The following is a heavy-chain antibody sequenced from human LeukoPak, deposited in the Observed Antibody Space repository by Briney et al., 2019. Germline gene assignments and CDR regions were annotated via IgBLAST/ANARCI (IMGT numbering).Heavy chain of an antibody. D-gene: IGHD3-22*01. CDR1: GFTFSSYW. J-gene: IGHJ4*02. CDR3: ARDYYDSSGYSYYFDY. CDR2: IKQDGSEK. V-gene: IGHV3-7*01. Sequence: GGSLRLSCAASGFTFSSYWMSWVRQAPGKGLGGVANIKQDGSEKYYVDSVKGRFTISRDNAKNSLYLQMNSLRAEDTAVYYCARDYYDSSGYSYYFDYWGQGTLVTVSS.